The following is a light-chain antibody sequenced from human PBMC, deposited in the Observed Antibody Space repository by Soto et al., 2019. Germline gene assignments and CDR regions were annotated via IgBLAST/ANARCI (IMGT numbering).Light chain of an antibody. CDR2: GAS. Sequence: EIEMTQSPATLSVSPGERATLSCRASQSVSSLLAWYQQKPGKGPRLLIYGASTRATGIPARFSGSGSGTEFTTTTISLLSEDFAVYYCQHYNTWLCTFGQGTKVEIK. V-gene: IGKV3-15*01. CDR1: QSVSSL. CDR3: QHYNTWLCT. J-gene: IGKJ1*01.